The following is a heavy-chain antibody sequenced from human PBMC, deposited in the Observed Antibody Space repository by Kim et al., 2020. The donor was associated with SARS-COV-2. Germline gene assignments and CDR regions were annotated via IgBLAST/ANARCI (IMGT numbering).Heavy chain of an antibody. D-gene: IGHD5-18*01. CDR1: GFTFSSYG. CDR2: IWYDGSNK. Sequence: GGSLRLSCAASGFTFSSYGMHWVRQAPGKGLEWVAVIWYDGSNKYYADSVKGRFTISRDNSKNTLYLQMNSLRAEDTAVYYCAREIQLWRIMYYFDYWGQGTLVTVSS. CDR3: AREIQLWRIMYYFDY. V-gene: IGHV3-33*01. J-gene: IGHJ4*02.